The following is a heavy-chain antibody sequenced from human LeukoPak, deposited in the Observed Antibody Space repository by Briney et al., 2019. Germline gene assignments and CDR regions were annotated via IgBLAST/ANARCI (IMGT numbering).Heavy chain of an antibody. CDR2: INPNSGGT. CDR1: GYTFTGYY. V-gene: IGHV1-2*02. J-gene: IGHJ6*03. D-gene: IGHD6-6*01. Sequence: WASVKVSCKASGYTFTGYYMHWVRQAPGQGLEWMGWINPNSGGTNYAQKFQGRVTMTRDTSISTAYMELSRLRSDDTAVYYCARYPYSSSSDYYYMDVWGKGTTVTVSS. CDR3: ARYPYSSSSDYYYMDV.